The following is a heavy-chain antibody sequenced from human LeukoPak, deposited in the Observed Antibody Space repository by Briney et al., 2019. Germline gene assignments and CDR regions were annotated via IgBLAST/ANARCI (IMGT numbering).Heavy chain of an antibody. CDR2: IYPGDSDT. Sequence: GEALKISFKGSGYGFTSYWIGWGRRMPGKGRGGRGIIYPGDSDTRYSPSFQGQVTISADKSISTAYLQWSSLKASDTAMYYCARSRGGETAAPYYFDYWGQGTLVTVSS. CDR3: ARSRGGETAAPYYFDY. V-gene: IGHV5-51*01. J-gene: IGHJ4*02. D-gene: IGHD5-18*01. CDR1: GYGFTSYW.